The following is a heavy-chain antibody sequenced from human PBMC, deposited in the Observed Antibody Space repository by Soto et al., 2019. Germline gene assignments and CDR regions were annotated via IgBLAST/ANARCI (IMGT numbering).Heavy chain of an antibody. Sequence: SETLSLTCTVSGGSISSYYWSWIRQPAGKGLEWIGRIYTSGSTNYNPSLKSRVTMSVDASKNQFSLKLSSVTAADTAVYYCARDRPIIAVAGTGGAYYYYGMDVWGQGTTVNVS. V-gene: IGHV4-4*07. D-gene: IGHD6-19*01. CDR2: IYTSGST. J-gene: IGHJ6*02. CDR3: ARDRPIIAVAGTGGAYYYYGMDV. CDR1: GGSISSYY.